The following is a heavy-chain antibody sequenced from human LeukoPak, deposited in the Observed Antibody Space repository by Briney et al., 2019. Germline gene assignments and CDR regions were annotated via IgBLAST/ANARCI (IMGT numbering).Heavy chain of an antibody. Sequence: PGGSLRLSCAASGFTFSSYGMHWVRQAPGKGLEWVAFIRYDGSNKYYADSVKGRFTISRDNSKNTLYLQMNSLRAEDTAVYYCAGRNPDYGGNSGFDYWGQGTLVTVSS. CDR1: GFTFSSYG. CDR3: AGRNPDYGGNSGFDY. D-gene: IGHD4-23*01. CDR2: IRYDGSNK. V-gene: IGHV3-30*02. J-gene: IGHJ4*02.